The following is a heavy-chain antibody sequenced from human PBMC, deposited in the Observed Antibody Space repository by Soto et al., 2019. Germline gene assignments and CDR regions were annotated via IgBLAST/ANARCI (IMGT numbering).Heavy chain of an antibody. Sequence: LLLQSGGEVKKPGPSVTVPCKASGYTFRSYGVSWVRQVPGQGLEWMGWISGDSGETTYAPSFRDRLTLTADASATTAYMELRNLRSEDTAVYYCSRAISSTWAKSWLDPWGQGTLITVSS. J-gene: IGHJ5*02. CDR1: GYTFRSYG. CDR3: SRAISSTWAKSWLDP. D-gene: IGHD1-26*01. CDR2: ISGDSGET. V-gene: IGHV1-18*04.